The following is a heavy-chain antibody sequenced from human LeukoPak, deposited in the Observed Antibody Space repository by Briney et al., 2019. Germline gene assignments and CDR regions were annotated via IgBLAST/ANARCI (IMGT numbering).Heavy chain of an antibody. D-gene: IGHD3-16*01. CDR1: GLTFTRYW. CDR3: ARGMRGSSAFDY. J-gene: IGHJ4*02. CDR2: INSAGNTT. Sequence: GGSLRLSCAASGLTFTRYWMHWVRQAPGKGLVWVSRINSAGNTTDYAESVKGRFSISRDNSKNTLSLQMSNLRVEDTAVYYCARGMRGSSAFDYWGQGTLVTVSS. V-gene: IGHV3-74*01.